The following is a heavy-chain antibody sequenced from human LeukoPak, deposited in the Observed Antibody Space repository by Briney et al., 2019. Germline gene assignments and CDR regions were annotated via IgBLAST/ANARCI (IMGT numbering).Heavy chain of an antibody. Sequence: ASVKVSCKASGGTFSSYAISWVRQAPGQGLEWMGGIIPIFGTANYAQKFQGRVTITADESTSTAYMELSSLRSEDTAVYYCARDIERGYDYPLGYWSQGTLVTVSS. V-gene: IGHV1-69*13. CDR2: IIPIFGTA. CDR3: ARDIERGYDYPLGY. J-gene: IGHJ4*02. D-gene: IGHD5-12*01. CDR1: GGTFSSYA.